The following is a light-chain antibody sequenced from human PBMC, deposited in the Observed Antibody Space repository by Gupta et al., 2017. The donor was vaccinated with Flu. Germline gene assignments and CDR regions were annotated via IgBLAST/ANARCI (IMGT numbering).Light chain of an antibody. CDR1: NIGSKS. CDR3: QVWDSSSDRVV. Sequence: GGKNIGSKSVHWYQQKPGQAPVLVVYGDSDRPSGIPERFSGSNSGNTATLTISGVEAGDEADYYCQVWDSSSDRVVFGGGTKLTVL. V-gene: IGLV3-21*02. J-gene: IGLJ2*01. CDR2: GDS.